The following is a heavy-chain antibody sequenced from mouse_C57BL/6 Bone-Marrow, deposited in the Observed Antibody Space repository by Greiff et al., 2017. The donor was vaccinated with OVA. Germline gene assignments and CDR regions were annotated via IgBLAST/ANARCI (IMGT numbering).Heavy chain of an antibody. CDR1: GFSLTSYG. D-gene: IGHD1-1*01. Sequence: VLLVESGPGLVQPSQSLSISCTASGFSLTSYGVHWVRQSPGKGLEWLGVIWRGGSTDYNAAFIPRLSISKENSESQVFFKMNSLQADDTAIYYCARNGLRYFGYWGQGTTLTVSS. CDR2: IWRGGST. CDR3: ARNGLRYFGY. V-gene: IGHV2-2*01. J-gene: IGHJ2*01.